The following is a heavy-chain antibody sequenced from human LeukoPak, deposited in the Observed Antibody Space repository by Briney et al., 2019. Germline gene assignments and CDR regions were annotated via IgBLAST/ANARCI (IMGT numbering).Heavy chain of an antibody. V-gene: IGHV4-59*01. Sequence: ETLSLTCPVSGCSISRYYWSWIRQPPRKGPEWIGYIYYSGSTNYNPSLKSRVTISVDTSKNQFSLKLSSVTAADTAVYYCASLIAAAGGYFDYWGQGTLVTVSS. CDR3: ASLIAAAGGYFDY. J-gene: IGHJ4*02. CDR2: IYYSGST. D-gene: IGHD6-13*01. CDR1: GCSISRYY.